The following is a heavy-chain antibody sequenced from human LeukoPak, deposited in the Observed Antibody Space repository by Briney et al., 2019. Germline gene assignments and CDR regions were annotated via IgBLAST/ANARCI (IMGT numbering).Heavy chain of an antibody. J-gene: IGHJ3*02. CDR2: MYSGGST. CDR3: ARFLRRDGRNVASLGFDI. D-gene: IGHD5-24*01. CDR1: GFTVSSNY. V-gene: IGHV3-66*01. Sequence: GGSLRLSCAASGFTVSSNYISWVRQAPGKGLDWVSAMYSGGSTYYADSVKGRFTISRDNSKNTLNLQMNSLRAEDTAVYYCARFLRRDGRNVASLGFDIWGKGTMVTVSS.